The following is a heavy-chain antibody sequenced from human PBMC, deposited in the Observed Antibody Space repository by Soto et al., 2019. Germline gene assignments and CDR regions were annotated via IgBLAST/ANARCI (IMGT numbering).Heavy chain of an antibody. J-gene: IGHJ4*02. CDR1: GFTFSSFA. V-gene: IGHV3-23*01. D-gene: IGHD5-18*01. CDR2: ISGSGDGT. CDR3: AGPGYSSQDY. Sequence: GGSLRLSXAASGFTFSSFALSWVRQAPGKGLEWVSAISGSGDGTDYADSVKGRFTISRDNSKNTLYLQMNSLRAEDTAVYYCAGPGYSSQDYWGQGALVTVSS.